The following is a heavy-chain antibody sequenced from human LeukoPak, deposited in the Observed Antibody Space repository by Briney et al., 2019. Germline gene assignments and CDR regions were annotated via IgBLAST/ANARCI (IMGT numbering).Heavy chain of an antibody. D-gene: IGHD3-22*01. CDR3: AKTPAITMIVVAFDY. Sequence: SVKVSCKASGGTFSSYAISWVRQAPGQGLEWMGGIIPIFGTANYAQKFQGRVTITTDESTSTAYMELSSLRSEDTAVYYCAKTPAITMIVVAFDYWGQGTLVTVSS. CDR1: GGTFSSYA. V-gene: IGHV1-69*05. CDR2: IIPIFGTA. J-gene: IGHJ4*02.